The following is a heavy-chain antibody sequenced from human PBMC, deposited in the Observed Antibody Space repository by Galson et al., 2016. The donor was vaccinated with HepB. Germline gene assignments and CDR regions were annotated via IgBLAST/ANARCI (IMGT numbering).Heavy chain of an antibody. CDR3: VRDHSVVPTTAYNWFDP. D-gene: IGHD4-23*01. CDR2: INSDGSST. J-gene: IGHJ5*02. CDR1: GFPFSRYW. V-gene: IGHV3-74*01. Sequence: CAASGFPFSRYWMHWVRQAPGKGLVWVSRINSDGSSTIYADSVKGRFTISRDNAKNTLYLQMNSLRAEDTAIYFCVRDHSVVPTTAYNWFDPWGRGTLVTVSS.